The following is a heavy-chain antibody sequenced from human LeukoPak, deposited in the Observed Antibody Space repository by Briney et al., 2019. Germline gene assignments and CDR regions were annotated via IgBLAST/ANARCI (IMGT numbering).Heavy chain of an antibody. CDR2: ISDSGGNT. CDR1: GFTFRTYA. V-gene: IGHV3-23*01. D-gene: IGHD6-19*01. J-gene: IGHJ6*02. Sequence: GGSLRLSCAASGFTFRTYAMSWVRQAPGKALEWVSGISDSGGNTYYAGSVRGRFTISRDNSRNTVYLQMYSLGAEDTAVYYCAGAVTGYYYGMDAWGQGTRSPSP. CDR3: AGAVTGYYYGMDA.